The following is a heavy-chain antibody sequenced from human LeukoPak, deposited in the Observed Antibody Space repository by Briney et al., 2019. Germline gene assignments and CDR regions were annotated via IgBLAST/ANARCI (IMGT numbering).Heavy chain of an antibody. CDR1: GFTFDDYA. Sequence: GGSLRLSCATSGFTFDDYAMHWVRQAPGKGLEWVCLISWDGGTTYYADSVKGRFTISRDNSKNSLYLQMNSLRAEDTALYYCAKDGRSGYSEYYFDYWGQGSLVTVSS. V-gene: IGHV3-43D*03. CDR2: ISWDGGTT. CDR3: AKDGRSGYSEYYFDY. D-gene: IGHD3-22*01. J-gene: IGHJ4*02.